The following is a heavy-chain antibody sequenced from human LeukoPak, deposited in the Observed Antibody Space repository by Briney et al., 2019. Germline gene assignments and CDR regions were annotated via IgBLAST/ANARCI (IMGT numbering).Heavy chain of an antibody. CDR3: ARFAPNRNRFDP. Sequence: ASVKVSCKASGGTFSSYAISWVRQAPGQGLEWMGRINPNSGGTNYAQKFQGRVTMTRDTSISTAYMELSRLRSDDTAVYYCARFAPNRNRFDPWGQGTLVTVSS. CDR2: INPNSGGT. V-gene: IGHV1-2*06. CDR1: GGTFSSYA. D-gene: IGHD1-14*01. J-gene: IGHJ5*02.